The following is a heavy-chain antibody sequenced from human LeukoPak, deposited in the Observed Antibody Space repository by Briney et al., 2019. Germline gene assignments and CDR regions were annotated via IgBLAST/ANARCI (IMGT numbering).Heavy chain of an antibody. CDR3: ARDPAGYYDSSGYYPGAFDI. CDR2: IYYSGST. D-gene: IGHD3-22*01. J-gene: IGHJ3*02. V-gene: IGHV4-59*01. CDR1: GGSISSYY. Sequence: SETLSLTCTVSGGSISSYYWSWIRQPTGKVLEWVGYIYYSGSTNYNPSLKSRVTISVDTSKNQFSLKLSSVTAADTAVYYCARDPAGYYDSSGYYPGAFDIWGQGTMVTVSS.